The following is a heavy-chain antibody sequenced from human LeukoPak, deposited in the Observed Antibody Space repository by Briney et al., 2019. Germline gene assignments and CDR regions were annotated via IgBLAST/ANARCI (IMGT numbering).Heavy chain of an antibody. CDR1: GFTFSSYS. V-gene: IGHV3-21*01. D-gene: IGHD1/OR15-1a*01. CDR2: ISSSSSYI. J-gene: IGHJ5*02. Sequence: GGSLTLSCAASGFTFSSYSMNWVRQAPGKGLEWVSSISSSSSYIYYADSVKGRFTISRDNAKNSLYLQMNSLRAEDTAVYYCARDCSITGTSGWFDPWGQGTLVTVSS. CDR3: ARDCSITGTSGWFDP.